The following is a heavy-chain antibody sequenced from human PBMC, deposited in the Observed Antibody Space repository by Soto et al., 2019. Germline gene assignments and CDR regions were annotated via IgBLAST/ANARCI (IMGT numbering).Heavy chain of an antibody. J-gene: IGHJ4*02. D-gene: IGHD1-26*01. CDR3: ARLNLHEWELLDY. CDR2: IFSNDEK. Sequence: QVTLKASGPVLVKPTEPLTLTCTVSGVSLSNARMGVSWIRQPPGKALEWLAHIFSNDEKSYSTSLKSRLTISKVTSKNQVVLTMTNIDPVDTASYYCARLNLHEWELLDYWGQGTLVTVCS. CDR1: GVSLSNARMG. V-gene: IGHV2-26*01.